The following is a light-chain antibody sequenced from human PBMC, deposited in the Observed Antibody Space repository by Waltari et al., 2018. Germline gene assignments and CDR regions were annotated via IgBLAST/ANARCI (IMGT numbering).Light chain of an antibody. J-gene: IGKJ1*01. CDR3: QKYESLPAT. V-gene: IGKV3-20*01. CDR1: QSVSKY. Sequence: EIVLTQSPGSLSLSPGERATRSCRASQSVSKYLAWYQQKPGQAPRILIYHASSRATGIPDRFSGSGYGTDFSLTISRLEPEDFAVYYCQKYESLPATFGQGTKVEIK. CDR2: HAS.